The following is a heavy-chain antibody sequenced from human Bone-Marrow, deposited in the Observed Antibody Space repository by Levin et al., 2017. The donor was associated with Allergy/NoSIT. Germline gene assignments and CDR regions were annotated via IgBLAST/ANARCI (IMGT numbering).Heavy chain of an antibody. V-gene: IGHV3-30*18. CDR3: AKDSRYYDSSGYYDY. CDR1: GFTFSSYG. D-gene: IGHD3-22*01. J-gene: IGHJ4*02. Sequence: GESLKISCAASGFTFSSYGMHWVRQAPGKGLEWVAVISYDGSNKYYADSVKGRFTISRDNSKNTLYLQMNSLRAEDTAVYYCAKDSRYYDSSGYYDYWGQGTLVTVSS. CDR2: ISYDGSNK.